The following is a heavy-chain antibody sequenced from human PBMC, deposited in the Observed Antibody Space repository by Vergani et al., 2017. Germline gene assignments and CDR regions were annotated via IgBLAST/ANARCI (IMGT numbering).Heavy chain of an antibody. J-gene: IGHJ4*02. V-gene: IGHV1-46*03. D-gene: IGHD3-9*01. CDR1: GYTSRNYY. CDR3: ARGDYGILTGYRY. CDR2: INPSGGHT. Sequence: QVQVVQSGAEVKKSGASVKVSCKTSGYTSRNYYMPWVRQAPGQGLEWMGIINPSGGHTNYAQKFQGRVTMTRETSTSTVYMELSSLRSEDTAIYYCARGDYGILTGYRYWGQGTLVTVSA.